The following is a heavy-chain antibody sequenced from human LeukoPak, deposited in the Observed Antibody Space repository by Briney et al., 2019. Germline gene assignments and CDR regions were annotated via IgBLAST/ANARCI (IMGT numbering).Heavy chain of an antibody. CDR2: INPNSGGT. CDR3: ARALFIAAADGDAFDI. Sequence: ASVKLSCKASGYTFTGYYMLWVRQAPGQGLEWMGWINPNSGGTNYAQKFQGRVTMTRDTSISTVYMELSRLRCDDTAVYYCARALFIAAADGDAFDIWGQGRMVTVSS. CDR1: GYTFTGYY. J-gene: IGHJ3*02. D-gene: IGHD6-13*01. V-gene: IGHV1-2*02.